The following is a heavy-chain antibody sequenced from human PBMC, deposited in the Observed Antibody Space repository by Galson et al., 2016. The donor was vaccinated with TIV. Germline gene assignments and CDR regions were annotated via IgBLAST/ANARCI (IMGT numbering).Heavy chain of an antibody. CDR3: AHLPNMFYSGMAV. J-gene: IGHJ6*02. CDR1: GFSLTTSGVG. CDR2: IYWDDDE. Sequence: PALVKPTQTLTLTCTFSGFSLTTSGVGVGWIRQPPGKALEWPAHIYWDDDERYNPSLKSRLTITKDTSKKKVVLTLTNMDPVDTATYYCAHLPNMFYSGMAVWGQGTTVTVSS. V-gene: IGHV2-5*02. D-gene: IGHD3-10*02.